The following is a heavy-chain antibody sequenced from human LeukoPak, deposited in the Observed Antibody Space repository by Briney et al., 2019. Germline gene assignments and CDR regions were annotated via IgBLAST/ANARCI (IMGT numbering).Heavy chain of an antibody. Sequence: PGGSLRLSCAASGFTFSGYWMSWVRQAPGKGLEWVANIKQDGSEKFYVDSVKGRFTISRDNAKNSLYLQMNSLRAEDTAVYYCAREIPTYYDFWSGYPGPNWFDPWGQGTLVTVSS. J-gene: IGHJ5*02. D-gene: IGHD3-3*01. CDR3: AREIPTYYDFWSGYPGPNWFDP. V-gene: IGHV3-7*03. CDR1: GFTFSGYW. CDR2: IKQDGSEK.